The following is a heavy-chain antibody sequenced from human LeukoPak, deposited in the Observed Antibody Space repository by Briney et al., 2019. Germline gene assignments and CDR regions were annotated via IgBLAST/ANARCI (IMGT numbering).Heavy chain of an antibody. CDR2: ISGSGGST. J-gene: IGHJ3*02. Sequence: GGSLRPSCAASGFTFSSYAMSWVRQAPGKGLEWVSAISGSGGSTYYADSVKGRFTISRDNSKNTLYLQMNSLRAEDTAVYYCAKAIRYYYDSSGYYGGDAFDIWGQGTMVTVSS. CDR1: GFTFSSYA. CDR3: AKAIRYYYDSSGYYGGDAFDI. V-gene: IGHV3-23*01. D-gene: IGHD3-22*01.